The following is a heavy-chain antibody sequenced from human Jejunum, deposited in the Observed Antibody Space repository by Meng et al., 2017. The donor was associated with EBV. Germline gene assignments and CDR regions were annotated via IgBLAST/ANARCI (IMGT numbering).Heavy chain of an antibody. CDR1: GYSFTRNA. Sequence: VHLVQSESELKNPGASVKVSCKASGYSFTRNAINWVRQAPGQGLEWMGWINTYTGRPAYAQGFTGRFVFSLDTSVSTAYLQISSLRSEDTAVYYCARDVTTATFDYWGQGALVTVSS. V-gene: IGHV7-4-1*02. CDR2: INTYTGRP. J-gene: IGHJ4*02. D-gene: IGHD1/OR15-1a*01. CDR3: ARDVTTATFDY.